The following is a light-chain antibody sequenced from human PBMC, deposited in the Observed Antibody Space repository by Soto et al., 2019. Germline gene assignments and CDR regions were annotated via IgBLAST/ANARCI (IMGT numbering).Light chain of an antibody. CDR1: QGMRTD. Sequence: AIQMTQSPSSLSASVGDRVTITCRASQGMRTDLGWYQQRPGKAPKLLIYAASSLQSGIPSRFSGRGSGTELTLTISSLQPEDFASDYCLQAYNDPRTFGQGTKLEIK. CDR2: AAS. CDR3: LQAYNDPRT. J-gene: IGKJ2*01. V-gene: IGKV1-6*01.